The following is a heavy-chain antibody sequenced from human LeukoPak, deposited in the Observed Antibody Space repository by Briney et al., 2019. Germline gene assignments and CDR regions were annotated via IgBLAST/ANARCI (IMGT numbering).Heavy chain of an antibody. CDR2: MNPNSGNT. V-gene: IGHV1-8*01. J-gene: IGHJ5*02. CDR3: ARGMQTYNWFDP. Sequence: ASVKVSCKASGYTFTSYDINWVRQATGQGLEWMGWMNPNSGNTGYAQKFQGRVTMTRNTSISTAYMELSSLRSEDTAVYYCARGMQTYNWFDPWGQGTLVTVSS. CDR1: GYTFTSYD.